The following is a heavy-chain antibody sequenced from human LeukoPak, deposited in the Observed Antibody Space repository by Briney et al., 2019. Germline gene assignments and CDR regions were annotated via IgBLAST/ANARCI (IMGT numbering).Heavy chain of an antibody. CDR2: ISGSGGST. CDR1: GFTSSSYA. CDR3: AKDPVQLWLSWFDP. V-gene: IGHV3-23*01. J-gene: IGHJ5*02. D-gene: IGHD5-18*01. Sequence: GGSLRLSCAASGFTSSSYAMSWVRQAPGKGLEWVSAISGSGGSTYYADSVKGRFTISRDNSKNTLYLQMNSLRAEDTAVYYCAKDPVQLWLSWFDPWGQGTLVTVSS.